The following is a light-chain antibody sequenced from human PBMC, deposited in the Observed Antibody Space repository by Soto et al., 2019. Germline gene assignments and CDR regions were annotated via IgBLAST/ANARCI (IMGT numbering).Light chain of an antibody. CDR3: QHYYNIPRT. J-gene: IGKJ2*01. CDR1: QPLFYGSSDRNY. Sequence: DVVMTQSPGSLAVSLGERATINCKSSQPLFYGSSDRNYLAWYQQKPGQPPKLLISLASTRESGVPDRFSGAGSWTDFTLTISDLQAEDVAVYYCQHYYNIPRTFGQGTKLEIK. CDR2: LAS. V-gene: IGKV4-1*01.